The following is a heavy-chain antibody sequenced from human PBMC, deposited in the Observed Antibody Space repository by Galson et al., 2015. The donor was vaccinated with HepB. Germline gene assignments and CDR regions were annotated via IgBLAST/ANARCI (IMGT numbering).Heavy chain of an antibody. CDR1: GFTFSSYG. CDR3: ARDLWFGDDGYYYYGMDV. V-gene: IGHV3-33*08. Sequence: SLRLSCAASGFTFSSYGMHWVRQAPGKGLGWVAVIWYDGSNKYYADSVKGRFTISRDNSKNTLYLQMNSLRAEDTAVYYCARDLWFGDDGYYYYGMDVWGQGTTVTVSS. CDR2: IWYDGSNK. D-gene: IGHD3-10*01. J-gene: IGHJ6*02.